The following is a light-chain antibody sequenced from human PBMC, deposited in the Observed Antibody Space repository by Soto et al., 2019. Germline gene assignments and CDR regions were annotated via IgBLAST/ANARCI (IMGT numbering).Light chain of an antibody. CDR3: CSSGGSPTYV. Sequence: QSVLTQPASVCGSPGQSITISCTGTSSNVGSYKLVSWYQQHPGKAPKLMIFEVNKRPSGVSNRFSGSKSGNTASLTISGLKVEDEADYYCCSSGGSPTYVFGTGTKVT. V-gene: IGLV2-23*02. CDR1: SSNVGSYKL. CDR2: EVN. J-gene: IGLJ1*01.